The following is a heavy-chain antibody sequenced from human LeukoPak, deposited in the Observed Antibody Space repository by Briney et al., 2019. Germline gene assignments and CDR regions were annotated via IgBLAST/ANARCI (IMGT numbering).Heavy chain of an antibody. CDR3: AKDPNGDYVGAFDF. Sequence: PGGSLRLSCAASGFAFSNYAMAWVRQAPGKGLGLVSVILGSGGGIRYADSVKGRFTISRDNSRNALYLQMYSLRAEDTAVYYCAKDPNGDYVGAFDFWGRGTMVTVSS. CDR2: ILGSGGGI. J-gene: IGHJ3*01. D-gene: IGHD4-23*01. CDR1: GFAFSNYA. V-gene: IGHV3-23*01.